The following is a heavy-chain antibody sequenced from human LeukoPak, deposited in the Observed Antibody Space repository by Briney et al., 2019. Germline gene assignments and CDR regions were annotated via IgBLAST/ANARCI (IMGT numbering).Heavy chain of an antibody. CDR1: GGSISSGGYY. CDR3: AYRQLGKDATFDY. D-gene: IGHD7-27*01. CDR2: IYYSGST. Sequence: PSETLSLTCTVSGGSISSGGYYWSWIRQHPGKGLEWIGYIYYSGSTYYNPSLKSRVTISVDTSKNQFSLKLSSVTAADTAVYYCAYRQLGKDATFDYWGQGTLVTVSS. V-gene: IGHV4-31*03. J-gene: IGHJ4*02.